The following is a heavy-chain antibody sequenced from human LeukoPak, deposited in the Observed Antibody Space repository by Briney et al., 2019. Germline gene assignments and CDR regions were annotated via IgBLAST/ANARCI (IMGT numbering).Heavy chain of an antibody. V-gene: IGHV4-39*07. J-gene: IGHJ4*02. CDR2: IYYSGST. D-gene: IGHD3-10*01. CDR3: ARDHHYYGSGSHIDY. Sequence: SETLSLTCTVSDGSISSSSYYWGWIRQPPGKGLEWIGSIYYSGSTYYNPSLKSRVTISVDTSKNQFSLKLSSVTAADTAVYYCARDHHYYGSGSHIDYWGQGTLVTVSS. CDR1: DGSISSSSYY.